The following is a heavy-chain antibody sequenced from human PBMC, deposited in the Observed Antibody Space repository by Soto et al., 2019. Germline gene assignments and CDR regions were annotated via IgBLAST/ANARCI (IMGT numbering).Heavy chain of an antibody. Sequence: SGGSLRLSCAASGFTFSSYSMNWVRQAPGKGLEWVSSMSSSSSYIYYADSVKGRFTISRDNAKNSLYLQMNSLRAEDTAVYYCARKGYGDYGGMDVWGQGTTVTVSS. V-gene: IGHV3-21*01. J-gene: IGHJ6*02. CDR3: ARKGYGDYGGMDV. CDR1: GFTFSSYS. CDR2: MSSSSSYI. D-gene: IGHD4-17*01.